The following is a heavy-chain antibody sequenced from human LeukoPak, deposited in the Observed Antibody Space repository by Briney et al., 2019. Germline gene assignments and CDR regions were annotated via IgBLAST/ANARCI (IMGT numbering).Heavy chain of an antibody. Sequence: SETLSLTCTVSGGSISSYYWSWIRQPPGKGLEWIGYIYYSGSTNYNPSLKSRVTISLDTSKNQFSLRLSSVTAADTAVYYCARGFWSRYYDYWGQGTLVTVSS. D-gene: IGHD2-8*02. CDR1: GGSISSYY. CDR2: IYYSGST. CDR3: ARGFWSRYYDY. J-gene: IGHJ4*02. V-gene: IGHV4-59*08.